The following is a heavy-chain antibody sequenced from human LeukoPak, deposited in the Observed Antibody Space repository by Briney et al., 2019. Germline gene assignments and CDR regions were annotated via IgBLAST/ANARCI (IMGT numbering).Heavy chain of an antibody. J-gene: IGHJ4*02. Sequence: GATVKISCKASGYTFTDYYMHWVQQAPGKGLEWMGRVDPEDGETIYAEKFQGRVTITADTSTDTAYMELSSLRSEDTAVYYCATNRGGNIVVVPAAIWGQGTLVTVSS. CDR1: GYTFTDYY. CDR3: ATNRGGNIVVVPAAI. CDR2: VDPEDGET. D-gene: IGHD2-2*01. V-gene: IGHV1-69-2*01.